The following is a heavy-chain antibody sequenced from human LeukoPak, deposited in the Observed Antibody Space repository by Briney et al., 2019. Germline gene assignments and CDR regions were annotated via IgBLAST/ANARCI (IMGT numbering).Heavy chain of an antibody. Sequence: GGSLRLSCAASGFTFSSYWMSWVRQAPGKGLEWVANIKQDGSEKYYVDSVKGRFTISRDNAKNSLYLQMNSLRAEDTAVYYCAKDLTATKKVADTLDYWGQGTLVTVSS. CDR3: AKDLTATKKVADTLDY. V-gene: IGHV3-7*03. CDR2: IKQDGSEK. J-gene: IGHJ4*02. D-gene: IGHD5-12*01. CDR1: GFTFSSYW.